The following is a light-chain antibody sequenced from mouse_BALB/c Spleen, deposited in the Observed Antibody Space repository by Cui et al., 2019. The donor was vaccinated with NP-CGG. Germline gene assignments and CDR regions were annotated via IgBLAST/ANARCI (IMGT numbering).Light chain of an antibody. CDR1: IGTVTTSNY. CDR3: ALWYSNHWV. V-gene: IGLV1*01. CDR2: GTN. J-gene: IGLJ1*01. Sequence: HAVVTHESALTTSPGETVTLTCRSSIGTVTTSNYANWVQEKPDHLFTGLIGGTNNRVPGVPARFSGSLIGDKAVLTITGAQTEDEAIYFCALWYSNHWVFGGGTKLTVL.